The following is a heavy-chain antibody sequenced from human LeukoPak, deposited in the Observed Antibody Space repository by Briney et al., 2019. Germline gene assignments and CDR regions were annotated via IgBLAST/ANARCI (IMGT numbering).Heavy chain of an antibody. Sequence: QPGGSLRLSCAASGFTFSSYWMSWVRQAPGKGLEWVANIKQDGSEKYYVDSVKGRFTISRDNAKNSLYLQMNSLRAEDTAVYYCARDSSFYDFWSGYPPYYYYGMDVWGQGTTVTVSS. D-gene: IGHD3-3*01. J-gene: IGHJ6*02. V-gene: IGHV3-7*01. CDR1: GFTFSSYW. CDR3: ARDSSFYDFWSGYPPYYYYGMDV. CDR2: IKQDGSEK.